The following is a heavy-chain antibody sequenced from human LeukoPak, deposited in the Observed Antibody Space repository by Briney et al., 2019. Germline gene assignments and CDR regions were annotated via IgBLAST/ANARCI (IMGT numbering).Heavy chain of an antibody. CDR1: GGSFSGYH. Sequence: SETLSLSCAVYGGSFSGYHWSWIRQPPGKGLEWIGEINRSGSTKYNPSLKSRVTISLDTSKNQFSLKLSSVASADTAVYYCTPCTTGDFGFDYWGQGTLVTVSS. D-gene: IGHD1-1*01. CDR3: TPCTTGDFGFDY. J-gene: IGHJ4*02. V-gene: IGHV4-34*01. CDR2: INRSGST.